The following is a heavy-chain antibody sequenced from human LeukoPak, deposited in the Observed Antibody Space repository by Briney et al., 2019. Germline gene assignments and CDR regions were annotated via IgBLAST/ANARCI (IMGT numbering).Heavy chain of an antibody. CDR1: GDSISNYY. CDR2: MYTSGAT. J-gene: IGHJ6*03. V-gene: IGHV4-4*07. CDR3: ARELTTDYYYMDV. Sequence: SETLSLTCTVSGDSISNYYWSWIRQPAGKGLEWIGRMYTSGATNYNPSLKSRATMSVDTSKNQLSLRLSSVTAADSAVYYCARELTTDYYYMDVWGKGTTVTVSS. D-gene: IGHD4-11*01.